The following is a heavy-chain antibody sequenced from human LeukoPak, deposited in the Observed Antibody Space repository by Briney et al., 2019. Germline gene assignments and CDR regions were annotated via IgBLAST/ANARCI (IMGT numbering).Heavy chain of an antibody. CDR2: IKTDGSIT. CDR3: ARGLYYYDSSGYYDPRPL. Sequence: GGSLRLSCAASGFTFSSYWMCWVRQDPGKGLAWVSCIKTDGSITAYAGSVKGRFTISRDNAKNSLYLQMNSLRAEDTALYYCARGLYYYDSSGYYDPRPLWGQGTLVTVSS. D-gene: IGHD3-22*01. V-gene: IGHV3-74*01. J-gene: IGHJ4*02. CDR1: GFTFSSYW.